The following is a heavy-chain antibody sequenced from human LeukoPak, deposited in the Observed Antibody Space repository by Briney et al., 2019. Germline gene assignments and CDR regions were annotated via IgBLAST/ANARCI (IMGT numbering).Heavy chain of an antibody. D-gene: IGHD3-22*01. CDR1: GFTFSSYA. J-gene: IGHJ4*02. CDR2: ISGSGGST. Sequence: PGGSLRLSCAASGFTFSSYAINWVRQAPGKGLEWVSTISGSGGSTYYADSVQGRVTISRDNSKNTVYLQMNSRRAVDTAFYYCAKDRGLTMIVVNVFDSWGQGTLVTVSS. V-gene: IGHV3-23*01. CDR3: AKDRGLTMIVVNVFDS.